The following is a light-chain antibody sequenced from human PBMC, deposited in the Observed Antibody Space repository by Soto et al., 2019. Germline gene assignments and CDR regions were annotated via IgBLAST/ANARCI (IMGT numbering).Light chain of an antibody. Sequence: EIVLTQSPGTVSFSPGERATLSCRASQSVGSRWLAWYQQKPGQAPRVLIYGGSNRATGIPDRFSGSGSGTDFTITISRLEPEDFAVYYCQQYYSSRTFGQGTKVEMK. CDR2: GGS. J-gene: IGKJ1*01. V-gene: IGKV3-20*01. CDR1: QSVGSRW. CDR3: QQYYSSRT.